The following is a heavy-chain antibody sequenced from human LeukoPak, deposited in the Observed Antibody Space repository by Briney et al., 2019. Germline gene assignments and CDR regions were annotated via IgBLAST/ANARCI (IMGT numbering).Heavy chain of an antibody. D-gene: IGHD6-13*01. Sequence: SETLSLTCTVSGGSISSYYWSWIRQPAGKGLEWIGRIYTSGSTNYNPSLKSRVTMSVDTSKNQFSLKLSSVTAADTAVYYCAKGGLNYSSSWYGGYWGQGTLVTVSS. CDR3: AKGGLNYSSSWYGGY. V-gene: IGHV4-4*07. J-gene: IGHJ4*02. CDR1: GGSISSYY. CDR2: IYTSGST.